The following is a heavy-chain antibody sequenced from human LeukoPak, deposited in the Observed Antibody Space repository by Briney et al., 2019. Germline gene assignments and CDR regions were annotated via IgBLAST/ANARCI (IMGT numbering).Heavy chain of an antibody. CDR3: AKNGDRGAYCSGGSCYPYYYYYIDV. CDR1: GFTFSSYN. Sequence: GGSLRLSCAASGFTFSSYNMNWVRQAPGKGLEWVSSTTSSSSYIYYADSVKGRFTISRDNSKNTLYLQMNSLRAEDTAIYYCAKNGDRGAYCSGGSCYPYYYYYIDVWGKGTTVTISS. V-gene: IGHV3-21*04. J-gene: IGHJ6*03. D-gene: IGHD2-15*01. CDR2: TTSSSSYI.